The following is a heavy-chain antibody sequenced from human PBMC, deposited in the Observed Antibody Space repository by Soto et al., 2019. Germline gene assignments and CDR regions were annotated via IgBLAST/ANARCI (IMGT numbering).Heavy chain of an antibody. Sequence: EVQLVESGGGLVQPGGSLRLSCAASGFSVSDNYMSWGRQAPVKGLEWISVMYSSGATYYADSVKGRLTISSDNSRNTMYLQINDLRVEDTAIFYYAREPGYRRGVSFDPWGQGIPVTVSS. CDR1: GFSVSDNY. V-gene: IGHV3-66*01. D-gene: IGHD3-16*02. J-gene: IGHJ5*02. CDR3: AREPGYRRGVSFDP. CDR2: MYSSGAT.